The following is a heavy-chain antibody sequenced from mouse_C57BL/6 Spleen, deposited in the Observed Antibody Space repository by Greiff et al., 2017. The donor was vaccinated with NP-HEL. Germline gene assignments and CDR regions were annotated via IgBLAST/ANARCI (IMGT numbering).Heavy chain of an antibody. CDR3: ARNGYDTAWFAY. CDR2: INPSNGGT. Sequence: QVQLQQPGTELVKPGASVKLSCKASGYTFTSYWMHWVKQRPGQGLEWIGNINPSNGGTNYNEKFKSKATLTVDKSSCTAYMQLSSLTSEDSAVYYCARNGYDTAWFAYWGQGTLVTVSA. V-gene: IGHV1-53*01. J-gene: IGHJ3*01. D-gene: IGHD2-2*01. CDR1: GYTFTSYW.